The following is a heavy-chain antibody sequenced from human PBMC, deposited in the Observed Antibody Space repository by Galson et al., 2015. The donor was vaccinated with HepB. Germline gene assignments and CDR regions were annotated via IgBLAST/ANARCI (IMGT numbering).Heavy chain of an antibody. CDR2: MNPNSGNT. D-gene: IGHD2-15*01. CDR3: AREGGIVVVVAATTFVGMDV. J-gene: IGHJ6*02. V-gene: IGHV1-8*01. Sequence: SVKVSCKASGYTFTSYDINWVRQATGQGLEWMGWMNPNSGNTGYAQKFQGRVTMTRNTSISTAYMELSSLRSEDTAVYYCAREGGIVVVVAATTFVGMDVWGQGTTVTVSS. CDR1: GYTFTSYD.